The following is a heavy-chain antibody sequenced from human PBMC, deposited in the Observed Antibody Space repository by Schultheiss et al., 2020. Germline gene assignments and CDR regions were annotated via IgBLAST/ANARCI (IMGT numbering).Heavy chain of an antibody. CDR3: AKDIGPGAAAGYFDY. Sequence: GGSLRLSCAASGFTFSSYAMSWVRQAPGKGLEWVSGISWNSGSIGYADSVKGRFTISRDNAKNSLYLQMNSLRAEDTALYYCAKDIGPGAAAGYFDYWGKGTLVTVSS. CDR2: ISWNSGSI. D-gene: IGHD6-13*01. J-gene: IGHJ4*02. CDR1: GFTFSSYA. V-gene: IGHV3-9*01.